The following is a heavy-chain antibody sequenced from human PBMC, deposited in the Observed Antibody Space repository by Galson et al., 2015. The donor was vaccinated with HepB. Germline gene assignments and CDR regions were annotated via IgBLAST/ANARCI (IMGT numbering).Heavy chain of an antibody. CDR3: ARIDIDFWSGYYTDY. V-gene: IGHV2-26*01. J-gene: IGHJ4*02. Sequence: PALVKPTQTLTLTCTVSGFSLSNARMGVSWIRQPPGKALEWLAHIFLNDEESYSTSLKSRLTISKDTSKSQVVLTMTNMDPVDTATYYCARIDIDFWSGYYTDYWGQGTLVTVSS. CDR1: GFSLSNARMG. D-gene: IGHD3-3*01. CDR2: IFLNDEE.